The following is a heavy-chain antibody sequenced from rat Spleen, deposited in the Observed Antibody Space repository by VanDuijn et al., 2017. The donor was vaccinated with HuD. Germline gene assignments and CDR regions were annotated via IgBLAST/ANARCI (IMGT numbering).Heavy chain of an antibody. CDR3: SRDEYRDNWGFSY. CDR1: GFSLSSYG. D-gene: IGHD1-5*01. CDR2: ITNAGDNT. J-gene: IGHJ3*01. Sequence: VQLKESGPGLVQPSQTLSLTCTVSGFSLSSYGVIWVRQPPGKGLEWVASITNAGDNTYYRDSVKGRFTISRDNAKSTLYLQMDSLRSEDTAIYFCSRDEYRDNWGFSYWGQGTLVTVSS. V-gene: IGHV5-31*01.